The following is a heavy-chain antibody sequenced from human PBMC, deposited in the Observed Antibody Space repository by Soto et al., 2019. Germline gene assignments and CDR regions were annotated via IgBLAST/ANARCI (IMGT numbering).Heavy chain of an antibody. CDR1: GFTFSSYA. CDR3: ARDSRGLPYDAFDI. Sequence: GGSLRLSCAASGFTFSSYAMHWVRQAPGKGLEWVAVISYDGSNKYYADSVKGRFTISRDNSKNTLYLQMNSLRAEDTAVYYCARDSRGLPYDAFDIWGQGTMVTVSS. CDR2: ISYDGSNK. D-gene: IGHD5-12*01. V-gene: IGHV3-30-3*01. J-gene: IGHJ3*02.